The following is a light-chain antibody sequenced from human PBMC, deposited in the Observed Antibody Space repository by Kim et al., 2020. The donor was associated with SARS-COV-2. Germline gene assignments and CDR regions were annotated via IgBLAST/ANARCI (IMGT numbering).Light chain of an antibody. Sequence: SSELTQDPAVSVALGQTVRITCQGDSLRTYYASWYQQKPGQAPILVIYGKNNRPSGIPDRFSGSSSGNTASLTVTGAQAVDEADYYCNSRDKSGDHVVFGGGTQRTVL. J-gene: IGLJ2*01. CDR2: GKN. CDR1: SLRTYY. CDR3: NSRDKSGDHVV. V-gene: IGLV3-19*01.